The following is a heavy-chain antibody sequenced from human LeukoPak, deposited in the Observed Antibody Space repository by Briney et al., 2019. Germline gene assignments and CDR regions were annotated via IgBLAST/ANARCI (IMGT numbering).Heavy chain of an antibody. CDR2: IMCLFGKA. V-gene: IGHV1-69*13. Sequence: ASLKLSCKASGGNFKGFVFSCVRQGPGQGPEWFGDIMCLFGKAHYAHKFQDRVTFTADELTRAAYMEVRSLTYKDTALYYSARESRTGPWPSAYWGKETLVTVSS. CDR3: ARESRTGPWPSAY. CDR1: GGNFKGFV. J-gene: IGHJ4*02. D-gene: IGHD3/OR15-3a*01.